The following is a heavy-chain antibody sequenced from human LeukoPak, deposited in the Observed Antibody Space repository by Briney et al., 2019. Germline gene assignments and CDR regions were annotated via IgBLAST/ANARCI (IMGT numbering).Heavy chain of an antibody. D-gene: IGHD4-23*01. J-gene: IGHJ4*02. CDR1: GGSISSSSHY. CDR3: ARGGTQRWYQQLPFDY. CDR2: IYYSGST. Sequence: SETLSLTCTVSGGSISSSSHYWGWIRQPPGKGLEWIGSIYYSGSTYYNPSLKSRVTISVDTSKNQFSLKLSSVTAADTAVYYCARGGTQRWYQQLPFDYWGQGTLVTVSS. V-gene: IGHV4-39*07.